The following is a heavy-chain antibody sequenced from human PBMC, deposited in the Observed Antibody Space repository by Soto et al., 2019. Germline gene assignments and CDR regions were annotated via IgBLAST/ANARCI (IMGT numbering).Heavy chain of an antibody. V-gene: IGHV4-59*08. Sequence: PSETLSLTCTVSGDSISSDYWSWIRQPPGKGLEWIGYIYYSGSTNYNPPLKSRVTISVDTSKNQFSLTLTSVTAADTAVYYCARQCRGVTCHWFVPWGQGTLVTVSS. D-gene: IGHD2-15*01. CDR3: ARQCRGVTCHWFVP. CDR2: IYYSGST. CDR1: GDSISSDY. J-gene: IGHJ5*02.